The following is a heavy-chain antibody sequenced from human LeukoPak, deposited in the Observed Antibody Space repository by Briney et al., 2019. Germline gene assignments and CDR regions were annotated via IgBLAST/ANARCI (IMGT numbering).Heavy chain of an antibody. D-gene: IGHD3-3*01. Sequence: PGGSLRLSCAASRFTFSSYAMSWVRQAPGKGLEWVSAISGSGGSTYYADSVKARFTISRDNSQNTVSLQLNNLRIEDTALYYCAKTSLSDPSGHYYYMDVWGKGTTVTVSS. J-gene: IGHJ6*03. CDR1: RFTFSSYA. V-gene: IGHV3-23*01. CDR2: ISGSGGST. CDR3: AKTSLSDPSGHYYYMDV.